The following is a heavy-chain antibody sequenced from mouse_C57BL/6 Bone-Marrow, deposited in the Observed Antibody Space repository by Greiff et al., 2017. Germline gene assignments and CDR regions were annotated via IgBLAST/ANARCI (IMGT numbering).Heavy chain of an antibody. J-gene: IGHJ1*03. CDR2: INTGSGGT. CDR3: ARYGDYSNWYFDV. Sequence: VQLQQSGAELVRPGTSVKVSCKASGYAFTNYLIEWVKQRPGQGLEWIGVINTGSGGTNYNEKLQGKATLTADKSSSTAYMQLSSLTSEDSAVYFCARYGDYSNWYFDVWGTGTTVTVSS. V-gene: IGHV1-54*01. CDR1: GYAFTNYL. D-gene: IGHD2-5*01.